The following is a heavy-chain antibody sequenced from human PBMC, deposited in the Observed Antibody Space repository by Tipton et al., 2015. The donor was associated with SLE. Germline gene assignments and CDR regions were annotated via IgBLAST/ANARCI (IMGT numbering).Heavy chain of an antibody. J-gene: IGHJ6*02. CDR1: GASLSSYY. D-gene: IGHD2-2*01. Sequence: TLSLTCTVSGASLSSYYWHWLRQPPGKGLEWIGYIYYSGSTNYNTSLKCRVTISLDPSKNQFSLKLSSVTAADTAVYYCARDRCSSSSCSSDYYYGMDVWGRGTTVTVSS. CDR3: ARDRCSSSSCSSDYYYGMDV. CDR2: IYYSGST. V-gene: IGHV4-59*12.